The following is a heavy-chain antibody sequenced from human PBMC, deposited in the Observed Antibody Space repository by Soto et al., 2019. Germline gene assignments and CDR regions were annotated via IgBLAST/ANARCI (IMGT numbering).Heavy chain of an antibody. V-gene: IGHV1-3*01. D-gene: IGHD3-22*01. CDR3: ARSSAYYYVDY. CDR2: INAGNSNT. CDR1: GYTFTSYA. Sequence: ASVKVSCKASGYTFTSYAIHWVRQAPGQRLEWMGWINAGNSNTKYSQKFQGRVTITRDTSASTAYMELTSLRSEDTAVYYGARSSAYYYVDYWGQGTLVTVSS. J-gene: IGHJ4*02.